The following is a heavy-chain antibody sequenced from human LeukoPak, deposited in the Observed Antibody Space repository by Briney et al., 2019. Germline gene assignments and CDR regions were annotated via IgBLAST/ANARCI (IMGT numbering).Heavy chain of an antibody. V-gene: IGHV3-21*01. CDR1: GFTFSVYE. Sequence: GGSLRLSCAASGFTFSVYEMNWVRQAPGKGLEWVSSISGSSDDIYYADSVKGRFTISRDNSKNSLYLQMNRLRAEDTALYYCARRGYYDYSGFDYWGQGTLVTVSS. J-gene: IGHJ4*02. CDR3: ARRGYYDYSGFDY. CDR2: ISGSSDDI. D-gene: IGHD3-22*01.